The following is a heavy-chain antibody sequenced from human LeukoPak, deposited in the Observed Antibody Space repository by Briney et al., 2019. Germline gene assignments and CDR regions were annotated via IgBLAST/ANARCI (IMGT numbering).Heavy chain of an antibody. D-gene: IGHD3-22*01. V-gene: IGHV3-43*01. CDR2: ISWDGGST. CDR1: GFTFDDYT. CDR3: AKDIHDSSGYYFDY. J-gene: IGHJ4*02. Sequence: GGSLRLSCAASGFTFDDYTMHWVRQAPGKGLEWVSLISWDGGSTYYADSVKGRFTISRDNSKNSLYLQMNSLRTEDTALYYCAKDIHDSSGYYFDYWAREPWSPSPQ.